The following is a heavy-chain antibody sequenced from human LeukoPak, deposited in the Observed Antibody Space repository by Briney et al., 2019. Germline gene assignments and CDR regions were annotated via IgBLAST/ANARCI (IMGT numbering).Heavy chain of an antibody. D-gene: IGHD4-17*01. Sequence: TGGSLRLSCAASGFTFSSYEMNWVRQAPGKGLEWVSYISSSGSTIYYADSVKGRFTISRDNAKNSLYPQMNSLRAEDTAVYYCARVITVYNDYEEVAEYFQHWGQGTLVIVSS. CDR3: ARVITVYNDYEEVAEYFQH. CDR1: GFTFSSYE. CDR2: ISSSGSTI. J-gene: IGHJ1*01. V-gene: IGHV3-48*03.